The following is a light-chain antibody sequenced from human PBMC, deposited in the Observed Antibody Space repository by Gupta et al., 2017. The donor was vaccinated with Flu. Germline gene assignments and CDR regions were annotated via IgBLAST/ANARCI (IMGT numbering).Light chain of an antibody. CDR1: QHLQHSNGYKY. Sequence: ATPGEPASTTSRHSQHLQHSNGYKYLEWYLQKPGQSPQLVIYLSSLRASGVPGRCSGSGSGTDFTLKISGVEAEDIGVYYCLQALQIRTFGQGTKVEI. V-gene: IGKV2-28*01. CDR2: LSS. J-gene: IGKJ1*01. CDR3: LQALQIRT.